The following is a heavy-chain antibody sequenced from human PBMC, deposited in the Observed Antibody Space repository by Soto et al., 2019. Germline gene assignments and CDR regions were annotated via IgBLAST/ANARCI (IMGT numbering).Heavy chain of an antibody. J-gene: IGHJ5*02. Sequence: GASVKVSCKASGGTFSSYAISWVRQAPGQGLEWMGGIIPIFGTANYAQKFQGRVTITADESTSTAYMELSSLRSEDTAVYYCARGMYSGSPPPRWFDPWGQGTLVTVSS. CDR2: IIPIFGTA. D-gene: IGHD1-26*01. CDR3: ARGMYSGSPPPRWFDP. CDR1: GGTFSSYA. V-gene: IGHV1-69*13.